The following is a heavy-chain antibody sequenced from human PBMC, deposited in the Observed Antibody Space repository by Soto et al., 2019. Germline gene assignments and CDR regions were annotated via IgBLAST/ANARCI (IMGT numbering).Heavy chain of an antibody. D-gene: IGHD1-20*01. Sequence: SETLSLTCTVSGGSVSSGSYHWSWIRQPPGKGLEWIGYIYYSGSTNYNPSLKSRVTISVDTSKNQFSLKLSSVTAADTAVYYCARVVKTVSYGMDVWGQGTTVTVSS. CDR3: ARVVKTVSYGMDV. V-gene: IGHV4-61*01. J-gene: IGHJ6*02. CDR2: IYYSGST. CDR1: GGSVSSGSYH.